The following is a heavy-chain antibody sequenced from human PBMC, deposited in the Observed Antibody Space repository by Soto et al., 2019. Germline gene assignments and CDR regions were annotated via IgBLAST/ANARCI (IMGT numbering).Heavy chain of an antibody. CDR1: GFTFSSYA. V-gene: IGHV3-23*01. Sequence: EVQLLESGGGLVQPGGSLRLSCAASGFTFSSYAMRWVRQAPVKGLEWVSAISGSGDSTYYADSVKGRFTISRDNSKNTLYLQMNSLRAEETAVYDWARRGRGSDYDYWGQGTLVTVSS. CDR3: ARRGRGSDYDY. CDR2: ISGSGDST. D-gene: IGHD1-26*01. J-gene: IGHJ4*02.